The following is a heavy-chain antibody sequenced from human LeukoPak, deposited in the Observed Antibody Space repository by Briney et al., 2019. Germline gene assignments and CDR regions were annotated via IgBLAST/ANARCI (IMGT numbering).Heavy chain of an antibody. J-gene: IGHJ3*02. D-gene: IGHD3-16*02. CDR3: ARGHMRGYDYVWGSYRLTTHHAFDI. CDR1: GGSFSGYY. Sequence: PSETLSLTCAVYGGSFSGYYWSWIRQPPGKGLEWIGEINHSGSTNYNPSLKSRVTISVDTSKNQLSLKLSSVTAADTAVYYCARGHMRGYDYVWGSYRLTTHHAFDIWGQGTMVTVSS. CDR2: INHSGST. V-gene: IGHV4-34*01.